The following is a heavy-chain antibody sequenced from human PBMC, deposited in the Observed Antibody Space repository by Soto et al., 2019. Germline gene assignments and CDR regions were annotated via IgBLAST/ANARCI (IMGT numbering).Heavy chain of an antibody. CDR2: ISAYNGNT. D-gene: IGHD3-22*01. CDR3: ARDPRPYYYDSSGYYPIDY. Sequence: ASVKVSCKASGYTFTSYGISWVRQAPGQGLEWMGWISAYNGNTNYAQKLQGRVTMTTDTSTSTAYMELRSLRSDDTAVYYCARDPRPYYYDSSGYYPIDYWGQGTLVTVSS. V-gene: IGHV1-18*01. CDR1: GYTFTSYG. J-gene: IGHJ4*02.